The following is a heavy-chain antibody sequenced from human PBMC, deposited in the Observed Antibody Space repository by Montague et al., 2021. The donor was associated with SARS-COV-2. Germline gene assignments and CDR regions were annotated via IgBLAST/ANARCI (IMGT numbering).Heavy chain of an antibody. Sequence: SLRLSCAASGFTVSTNYMSWVRQAPGKGLEWISVIYSGGDTYYADSVKGRFTISRDNSKNTLYLQMNSLRAEDTAVYYCARGGGIRNYGMDVWGQGTTVTVSS. CDR1: GFTVSTNY. CDR2: IYSGGDT. D-gene: IGHD2-15*01. CDR3: ARGGGIRNYGMDV. J-gene: IGHJ6*02. V-gene: IGHV3-53*01.